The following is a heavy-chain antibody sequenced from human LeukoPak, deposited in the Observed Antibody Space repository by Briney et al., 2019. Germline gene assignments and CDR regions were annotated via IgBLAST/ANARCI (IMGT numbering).Heavy chain of an antibody. D-gene: IGHD6-13*01. Sequence: KPGESLKISCKGSGYIFTSYWIAWVRQMPGKGLEWMGIIYPGDSDTRYSPSFQGQVTISADKSISTAYLQWSSLEASDTAMYYCARQGSTSSWYKFDYWGQGTLVTVSS. CDR1: GYIFTSYW. V-gene: IGHV5-51*01. J-gene: IGHJ4*02. CDR3: ARQGSTSSWYKFDY. CDR2: IYPGDSDT.